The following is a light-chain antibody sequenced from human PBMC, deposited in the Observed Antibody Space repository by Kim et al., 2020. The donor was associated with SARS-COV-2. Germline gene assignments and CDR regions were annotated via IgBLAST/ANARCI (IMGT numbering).Light chain of an antibody. CDR3: TSYTISTISEPTNYV. V-gene: IGLV2-14*03. J-gene: IGLJ1*01. CDR2: DVN. CDR1: RSDVGAYNF. Sequence: QSALTQPASVSGSPGQSITISCTGTRSDVGAYNFVSWYQQHPGKAPKLLIYDVNKRPSGVSVRFSGSKSANTASLTISGLQADDEADYYCTSYTISTISEPTNYVFGTGTKVTVL.